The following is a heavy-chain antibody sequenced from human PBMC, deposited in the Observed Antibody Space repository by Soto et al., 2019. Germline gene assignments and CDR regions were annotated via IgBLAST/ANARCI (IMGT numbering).Heavy chain of an antibody. J-gene: IGHJ6*02. V-gene: IGHV1-18*01. D-gene: IGHD2-15*01. CDR2: ISAYNGNT. CDR3: AREGYCSGGSCYSQPGYYYGMDV. CDR1: GYTFTSYA. Sequence: QVQLVQSGAEVKKPGASVKVSCKASGYTFTSYAISWVRQAPGQGLEWMGWISAYNGNTNYAQKLQGRVTMTTDTSTNTAYMELRSLRSDDTAVYYCAREGYCSGGSCYSQPGYYYGMDVWGQGTTVTVSS.